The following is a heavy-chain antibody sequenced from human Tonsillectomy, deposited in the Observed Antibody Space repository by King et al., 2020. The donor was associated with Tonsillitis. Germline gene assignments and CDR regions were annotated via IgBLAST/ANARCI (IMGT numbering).Heavy chain of an antibody. J-gene: IGHJ4*02. Sequence: VQLVESGGGVVQPGRSLRLSCAASGFTFSSYAMHWVRQAPGKGLEWVAVISYDGSNKYYADSVKGRFTISRDNSKNTLYLQMNSLRAGDTAVYYCARDMNYDFWSGYSGVGYWGQGTLVTVSS. CDR2: ISYDGSNK. D-gene: IGHD3-3*01. V-gene: IGHV3-30-3*01. CDR1: GFTFSSYA. CDR3: ARDMNYDFWSGYSGVGY.